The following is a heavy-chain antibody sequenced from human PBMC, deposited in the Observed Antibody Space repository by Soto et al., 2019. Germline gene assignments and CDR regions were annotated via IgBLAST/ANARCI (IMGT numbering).Heavy chain of an antibody. V-gene: IGHV3-66*01. D-gene: IGHD2-15*01. CDR2: IYSGGDT. Sequence: EVQLVESGGGLVQPGGSLRLSCAASGFSVSSTYMTWVRQAPGKGLEWVSVIYSGGDTYYADSVNGRFTISRDNSKNTLYLQMNSLRAEDTAVYYCARERMPDYWGQGTLVTVSS. CDR3: ARERMPDY. J-gene: IGHJ4*02. CDR1: GFSVSSTY.